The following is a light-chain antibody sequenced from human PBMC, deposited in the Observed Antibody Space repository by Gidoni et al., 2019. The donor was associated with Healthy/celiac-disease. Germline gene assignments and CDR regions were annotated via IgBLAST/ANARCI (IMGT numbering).Light chain of an antibody. J-gene: IGKJ4*01. CDR1: QSVSSN. V-gene: IGKV3-15*01. CDR2: GAS. CDR3: QQYNNWPPLT. Sequence: DIVFTHSPATLSVSPGERATLSCRASQSVSSNLAWYQQKPGQAPRLLIYGASTRATGIPARFSGSGSGTEFTLTISSLQSEDFAVYYCQQYNNWPPLTFXGXTKVEIK.